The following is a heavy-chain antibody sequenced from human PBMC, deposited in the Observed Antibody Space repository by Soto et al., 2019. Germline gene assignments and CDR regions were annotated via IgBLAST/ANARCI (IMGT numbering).Heavy chain of an antibody. J-gene: IGHJ6*04. V-gene: IGHV3-48*01. CDR2: INASSRTV. D-gene: IGHD3-16*01. CDR3: ARARLWGHLDV. Sequence: EEQLVDSGGGLVQPGGSLRLSCLASGFTFSGHSMVWVRQAPGKGLEWLSYINASSRTVTYTESVKGRFSISRDSAKNSLFLRVDSLRAEDTAVYYCARARLWGHLDVWGKGTTVTVSS. CDR1: GFTFSGHS.